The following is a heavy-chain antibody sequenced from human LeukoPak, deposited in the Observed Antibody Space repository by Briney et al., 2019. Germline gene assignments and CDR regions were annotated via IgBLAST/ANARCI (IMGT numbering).Heavy chain of an antibody. CDR2: INTDGSST. V-gene: IGHV3-74*01. Sequence: GGSLRLSCAASGFTFNTYWMHWGRQAPGKGLVWVSRINTDGSSTDYAESVKGRSTISRDNAKNTLYLQMNSLKPEDTAVYYCVRDRLMGVWGKGTTVTVSS. CDR3: VRDRLMGV. CDR1: GFTFNTYW. J-gene: IGHJ6*03.